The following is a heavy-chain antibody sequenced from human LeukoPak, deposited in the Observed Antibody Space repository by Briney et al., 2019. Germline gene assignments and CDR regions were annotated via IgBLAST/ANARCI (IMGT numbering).Heavy chain of an antibody. CDR1: GFTFDDYA. D-gene: IGHD2-21*02. V-gene: IGHV3-9*01. Sequence: GGSLRLSCAASGFTFDDYAMHWVRQAPGKGLEWVSGISWNSGSIGYADSVKGRFTISRDNAKNSPYLQMNSLRAEDTALYYCAKSGDWRAGGYFQHWGQGTLVTVSS. J-gene: IGHJ1*01. CDR2: ISWNSGSI. CDR3: AKSGDWRAGGYFQH.